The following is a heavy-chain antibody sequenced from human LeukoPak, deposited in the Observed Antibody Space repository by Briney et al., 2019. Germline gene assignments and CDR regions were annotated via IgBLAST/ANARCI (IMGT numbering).Heavy chain of an antibody. CDR3: VKGILRYFDSDAFDI. CDR2: ISSNGGST. V-gene: IGHV3-64D*06. D-gene: IGHD3-9*01. J-gene: IGHJ3*02. CDR1: GFTFSSYA. Sequence: PGGSLRLSCSASGFTFSSYAMHWVRQAPGKGLEYVSAISSNGGSTYYADSVKGRFTISRDNSKNTLYLQMSSLGAEDTAVYYCVKGILRYFDSDAFDIWGQGTMVTVSS.